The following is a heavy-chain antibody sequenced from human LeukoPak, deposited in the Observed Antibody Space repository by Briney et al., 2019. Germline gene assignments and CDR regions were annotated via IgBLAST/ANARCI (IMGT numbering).Heavy chain of an antibody. CDR1: GFTFSDYY. CDR3: ARSSSITYYGMDV. CDR2: ISSSSSYT. Sequence: KSGGSLRLSSAASGFTFSDYYMSWIRQAPGKGLEWVSYISSSSSYTNYADSVKGRFTISRDNAKNSLYLQMYSLRAEDTAVYYCARSSSITYYGMDVWGRGTTVTVSS. J-gene: IGHJ6*02. D-gene: IGHD2-2*01. V-gene: IGHV3-11*06.